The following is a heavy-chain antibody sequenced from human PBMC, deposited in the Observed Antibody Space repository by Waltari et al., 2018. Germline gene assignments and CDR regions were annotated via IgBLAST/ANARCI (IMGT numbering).Heavy chain of an antibody. D-gene: IGHD3-10*01. CDR3: VADISELGRGEFDY. V-gene: IGHV3-15*01. CDR2: IKSKTSGGAA. J-gene: IGHJ4*02. CDR1: GFNFNYAW. Sequence: EVQLVESGGGLVNPGGYLRLSCVTSGFNFNYAWLSWFRQAPGKGLELVGLIKSKTSGGAADYAAPVKGRFTISRDDSQNTVFLRMNNLKTEDTAVYFCVADISELGRGEFDYWAQGTLVNVSS.